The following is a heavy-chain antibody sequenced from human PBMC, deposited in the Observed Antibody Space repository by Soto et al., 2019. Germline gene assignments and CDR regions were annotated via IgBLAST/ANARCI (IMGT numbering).Heavy chain of an antibody. CDR3: ATGDGSSALDY. V-gene: IGHV1-69*13. CDR1: GGTFSSYA. Sequence: ASVKVSCKASGGTFSSYAISWVRQAPGQGLEWMGGIIPIFGTANYAQRFQGRVTITADESTSTAYMELSSLRSEDTAVYYCATGDGSSALDYWGQGTLVTVSS. D-gene: IGHD5-12*01. J-gene: IGHJ4*02. CDR2: IIPIFGTA.